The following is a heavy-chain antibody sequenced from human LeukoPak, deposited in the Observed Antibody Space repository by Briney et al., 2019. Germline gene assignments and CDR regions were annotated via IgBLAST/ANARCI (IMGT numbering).Heavy chain of an antibody. D-gene: IGHD6-13*01. CDR1: GGSIDSSSYY. Sequence: SETLSLTCAVSGGSIDSSSYYWGWIRQPPGKGLEWIGYIYYSGSTNYNPSLKSRVTISVDTSQNQFSLKLSSLTAADTAVYYCARGVVAAAGRTFDFWGQGTLVTISS. J-gene: IGHJ4*02. CDR2: IYYSGST. CDR3: ARGVVAAAGRTFDF. V-gene: IGHV4-61*05.